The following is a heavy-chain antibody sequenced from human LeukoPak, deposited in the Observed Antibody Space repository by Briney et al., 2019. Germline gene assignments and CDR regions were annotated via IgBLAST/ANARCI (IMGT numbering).Heavy chain of an antibody. CDR1: GGSFSGYY. Sequence: SETLSLTCAVYGGSFSGYYWSWIRQPPGKGLEWIGEINHSGSTNYNPSLKSRVTISVDTSKNQFSLKLSSVTAADTAVYYCARGRTSYQQQLVPIPYYFDYWGQGTLVTVSS. CDR3: ARGRTSYQQQLVPIPYYFDY. V-gene: IGHV4-34*01. J-gene: IGHJ4*02. CDR2: INHSGST. D-gene: IGHD6-13*01.